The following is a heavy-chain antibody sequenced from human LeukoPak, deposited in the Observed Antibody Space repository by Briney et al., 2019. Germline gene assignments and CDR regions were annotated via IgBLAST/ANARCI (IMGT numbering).Heavy chain of an antibody. Sequence: NPSETLSLTCAVSGYSISSSNWWGWIRQPPGKGLEWIGYIYYGGSTYYNPSLKSRVTMSVDTSKNQFSLKLSSVTAVDTAVYYCARGSVHYYGMDVWGQGTTVTVSS. CDR1: GYSISSSNW. V-gene: IGHV4-28*03. CDR3: ARGSVHYYGMDV. CDR2: IYYGGST. D-gene: IGHD3-10*01. J-gene: IGHJ6*02.